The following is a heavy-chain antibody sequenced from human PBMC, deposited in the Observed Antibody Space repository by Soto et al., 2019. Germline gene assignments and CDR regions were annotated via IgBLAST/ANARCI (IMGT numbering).Heavy chain of an antibody. CDR1: GDSVNSENYY. CDR2: AHSGGRS. D-gene: IGHD5-18*01. CDR3: GREIRGYSRALDY. V-gene: IGHV4-61*01. J-gene: IGHJ4*02. Sequence: SETLSLTCSVYGDSVNSENYYWTWIRQSPGKGLEWIGYAHSGGRSDYNPSLKSRVTISLNTPVNQFSLQLTSVTAADTAVYYCGREIRGYSRALDYWGQGTLVTVSS.